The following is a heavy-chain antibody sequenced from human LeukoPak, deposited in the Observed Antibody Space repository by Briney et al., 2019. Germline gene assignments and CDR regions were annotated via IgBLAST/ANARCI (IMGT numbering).Heavy chain of an antibody. V-gene: IGHV3-23*01. D-gene: IGHD3-9*01. J-gene: IGHJ4*02. CDR1: GFIFSSYA. Sequence: PGGSLRLSCAASGFIFSSYAIRWVRQSPGKGLEWVSVISGGGGSTYYADSVKGRFTISRDNSKNTLYLQMNSLRADDTAVYYCAKFYDISTGYSDYWGQGTLVTVSS. CDR2: ISGGGGST. CDR3: AKFYDISTGYSDY.